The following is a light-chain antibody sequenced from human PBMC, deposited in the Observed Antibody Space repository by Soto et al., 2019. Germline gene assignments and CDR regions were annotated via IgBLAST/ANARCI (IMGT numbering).Light chain of an antibody. V-gene: IGKV3-15*01. CDR3: QQRSNWPPIT. CDR1: QSVRNK. J-gene: IGKJ5*01. CDR2: DTS. Sequence: TPSPSTLSVSPRARAPLSCMVSQSVRNKVAWYQHKPGQTPRVIIYDTSTRAAGIPARFSGSGYGTEFTVTISSLQSEDFAVYYCQQRSNWPPITVGQGTRLENK.